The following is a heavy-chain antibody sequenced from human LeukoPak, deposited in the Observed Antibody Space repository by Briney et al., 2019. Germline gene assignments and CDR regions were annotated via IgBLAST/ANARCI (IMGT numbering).Heavy chain of an antibody. CDR1: GYTFTSYG. Sequence: ASVKVSRKASGYTFTSYGISWVRQAPGQGLEWMGWISAYNGNTNYAQKLQGRVTMTTDTSTTTAHMKLRSLRSDDTAVYYCARIGYYDSSGYRGIFDSWGQGALVTVSS. D-gene: IGHD3-22*01. V-gene: IGHV1-18*01. CDR2: ISAYNGNT. J-gene: IGHJ4*02. CDR3: ARIGYYDSSGYRGIFDS.